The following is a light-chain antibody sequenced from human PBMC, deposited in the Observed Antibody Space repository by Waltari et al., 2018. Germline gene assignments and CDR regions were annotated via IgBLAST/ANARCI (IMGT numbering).Light chain of an antibody. CDR2: GAS. CDR1: RSVSRS. CDR3: QHYVRLPAT. J-gene: IGKJ1*01. Sequence: IVLTQSPGTLSLSPGERATLSCRASRSVSRSLAWYQQKPGQAPKLLIYGASTRATVIPDRFTGSGSGTDFSLTISSLEPEDFAIYFCQHYVRLPATFGQGTKVEIK. V-gene: IGKV3-20*01.